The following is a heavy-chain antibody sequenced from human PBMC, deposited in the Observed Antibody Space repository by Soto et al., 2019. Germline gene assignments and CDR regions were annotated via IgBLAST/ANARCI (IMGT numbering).Heavy chain of an antibody. V-gene: IGHV4-39*01. CDR3: ARRIAARPGVAPYDY. CDR1: GGSISSSSYY. CDR2: IYYSGST. J-gene: IGHJ4*02. D-gene: IGHD6-6*01. Sequence: SETLSPTCTVSGGSISSSSYYWGWIRQPPGKGLEWIGSIYYSGSTYYNPSLKSRVTISVDTSKNQFSLKLSSVTAADTAVYYCARRIAARPGVAPYDYWGQGTLVTVSS.